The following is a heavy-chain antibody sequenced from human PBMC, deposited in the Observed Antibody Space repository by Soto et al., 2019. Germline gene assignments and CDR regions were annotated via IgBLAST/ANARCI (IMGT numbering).Heavy chain of an antibody. Sequence: KSSETLSLTCTVSGGSISSYYRSWIRQPPGKGLEWIGYIYYSGSTNYNPSLKSRVTISVDTSKNQFSLKLSSVTAADTAVYYCSRAHNGYRENKWFDPWGQGTLVTVSS. V-gene: IGHV4-59*01. CDR2: IYYSGST. D-gene: IGHD5-18*01. J-gene: IGHJ5*02. CDR1: GGSISSYY. CDR3: SRAHNGYRENKWFDP.